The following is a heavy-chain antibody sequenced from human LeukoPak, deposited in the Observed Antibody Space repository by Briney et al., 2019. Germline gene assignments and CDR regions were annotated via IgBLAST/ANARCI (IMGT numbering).Heavy chain of an antibody. V-gene: IGHV3-23*01. CDR3: TRYDSSRFDP. D-gene: IGHD3-3*01. CDR1: GFIFRNYV. Sequence: GGSLRLSCAASGFIFRNYVMRWVRQAPGKRLAWVSTITTTGGSTDYADSVKGRFTISRDNSRNTMDLQMNSLRVEDTAVYHCTRYDSSRFDPWGQGTLVIVSA. J-gene: IGHJ5*02. CDR2: ITTTGGST.